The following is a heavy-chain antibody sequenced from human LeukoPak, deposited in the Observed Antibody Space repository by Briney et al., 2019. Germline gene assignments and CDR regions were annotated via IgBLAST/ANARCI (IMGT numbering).Heavy chain of an antibody. CDR3: ARGDFWSGYYTFYFDY. CDR2: INHSGST. D-gene: IGHD3-3*01. V-gene: IGHV4-34*01. J-gene: IGHJ4*02. Sequence: PSETLSLTCAVYGGSFSGYYWSWIRQPPGKGLEWIGEINHSGSTNYNPSLKSRVTISVDTSKNQFSLKLSSVTAADRAVYYCARGDFWSGYYTFYFDYWGQGTLVTVSS. CDR1: GGSFSGYY.